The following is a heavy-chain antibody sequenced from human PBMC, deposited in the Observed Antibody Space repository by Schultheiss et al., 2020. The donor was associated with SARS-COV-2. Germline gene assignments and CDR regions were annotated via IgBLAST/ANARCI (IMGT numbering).Heavy chain of an antibody. CDR2: ISGSGGST. CDR1: GFTFSSYA. Sequence: GGSLRLSCAASGFTFSSYAMSWVRQAPGKGLEWVSAISGSGGSTYYADSVKGRFTISRDNSKNTLYLQMSSLRAEDTAVYYCVRGGVLRFLEWLSYSLFFDYWGQGTLVTVSS. V-gene: IGHV3-23*01. CDR3: VRGGVLRFLEWLSYSLFFDY. J-gene: IGHJ4*02. D-gene: IGHD3-3*01.